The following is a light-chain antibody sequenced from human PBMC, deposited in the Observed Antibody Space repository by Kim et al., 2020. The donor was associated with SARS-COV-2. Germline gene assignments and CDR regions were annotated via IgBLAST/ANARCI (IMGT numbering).Light chain of an antibody. J-gene: IGLJ3*02. Sequence: NFMLTQPHSVLESPGKTVTIFCTRSSGSIAINYVQWYQQRPGSAPTTVIYEDNQRPSGVPDRFSGSIDRSSNTASLTISGLKTEDEADYYCQSYDSTNAWVFGGGTQLTVL. CDR1: SGSIAINY. CDR2: EDN. V-gene: IGLV6-57*03. CDR3: QSYDSTNAWV.